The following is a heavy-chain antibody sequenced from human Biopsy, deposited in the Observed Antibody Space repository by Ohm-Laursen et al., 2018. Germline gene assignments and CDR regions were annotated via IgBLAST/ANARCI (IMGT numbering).Heavy chain of an antibody. CDR1: GDSVTKYY. D-gene: IGHD4-11*01. CDR3: ARDSGILNYGNFKYYHYYGMDV. CDR2: SYYSVMT. J-gene: IGHJ6*02. V-gene: IGHV4-59*02. Sequence: SDTLSLTCTVSGDSVTKYYWSWIRQPPGKGLEWIGHSYYSVMTSYNPSLQSRVSISVDTSRNQVSLTLSSVTAADTAVYYCARDSGILNYGNFKYYHYYGMDVWGQGTKVTVSS.